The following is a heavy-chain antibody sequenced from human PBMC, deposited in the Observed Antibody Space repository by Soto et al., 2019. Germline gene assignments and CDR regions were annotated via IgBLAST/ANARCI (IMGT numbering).Heavy chain of an antibody. V-gene: IGHV3-11*06. J-gene: IGHJ5*02. CDR2: ISPGSRYP. CDR1: GFTFGDSY. Sequence: GGSLRLSCAGSGFTFGDSYMSWIRQAPGKGLEWLSYISPGSRYPAYADSVKGRFTIYRDDAKRSLYLQMMSLTAEDTAIYYCVRGGGGGLFDPWGQGTMVTVSS. CDR3: VRGGGGGLFDP. D-gene: IGHD2-15*01.